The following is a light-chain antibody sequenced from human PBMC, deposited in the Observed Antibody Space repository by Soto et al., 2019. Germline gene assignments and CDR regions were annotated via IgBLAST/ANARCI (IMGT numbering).Light chain of an antibody. CDR1: QDTGKY. CDR2: DAS. Sequence: IQMTQSPTSLSASVGDRVTITCQASQDTGKYLNWFQQKPGKAPKLLIYDASNRETGVPARFSGSGSGTDFTFTISSLQPEDIATYFCEQYDTLPLTFGGGTKVEIK. CDR3: EQYDTLPLT. V-gene: IGKV1-33*01. J-gene: IGKJ4*01.